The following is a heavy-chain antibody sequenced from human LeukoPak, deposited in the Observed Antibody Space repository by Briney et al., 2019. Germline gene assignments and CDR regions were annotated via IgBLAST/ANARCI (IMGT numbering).Heavy chain of an antibody. J-gene: IGHJ6*02. CDR1: GFTFDDYA. D-gene: IGHD5-12*01. CDR3: AKDLAWVATTPNGMDV. Sequence: PGGSLRLSCAASGFTFDDYAMHWVRQAPGKGLEWVSLISGDGGSTYYADSVKGRFTISKDNSKNSLYLQMNSLRTEDTALYYCAKDLAWVATTPNGMDVWGQGTTVTVSS. CDR2: ISGDGGST. V-gene: IGHV3-43*02.